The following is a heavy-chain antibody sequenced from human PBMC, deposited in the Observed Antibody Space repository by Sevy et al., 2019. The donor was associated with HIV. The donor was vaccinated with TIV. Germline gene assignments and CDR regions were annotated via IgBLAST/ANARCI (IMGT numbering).Heavy chain of an antibody. D-gene: IGHD3-16*02. J-gene: IGHJ5*02. CDR1: GYTFTSYA. CDR2: INAGNGNT. CDR3: ASEVGLSYWFDP. V-gene: IGHV1-3*01. Sequence: ASVKVSCKASGYTFTSYAMHWVRQAPGQRLEWMGWINAGNGNTKYSQKFQGRVTITRDTSASTAYMELSSLRSEDTAVYYCASEVGLSYWFDPWGQGTLVTVSS.